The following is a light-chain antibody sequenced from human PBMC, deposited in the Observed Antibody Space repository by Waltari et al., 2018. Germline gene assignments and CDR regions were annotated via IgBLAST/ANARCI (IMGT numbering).Light chain of an antibody. CDR3: ASYTSSTTGV. CDR1: SSGIGGYNF. Sequence: SALTQPASVSGSPGQSITLPCTVTSSGIGGYNFVSWYQQHPGKAPKLIIYDVRNRPSGVSNRFSGSKSGNTASLTISGLQAEDEADYYCASYTSSTTGVFGGGTKLTVL. V-gene: IGLV2-14*03. CDR2: DVR. J-gene: IGLJ2*01.